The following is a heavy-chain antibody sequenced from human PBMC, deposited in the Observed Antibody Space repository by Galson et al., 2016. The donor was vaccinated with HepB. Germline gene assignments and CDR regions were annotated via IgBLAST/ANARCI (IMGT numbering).Heavy chain of an antibody. CDR1: GFSLSTGGVG. Sequence: ALVKPTQTLTLTCTFSGFSLSTGGVGVGWIRQPPGKALEWLALIYWNDDKRYSPSLRSRLTIVKDNSKNQVVLTMTNMDSVETATYYWAHRPKPLHDFDNSGFGYWGQGTPVTVSS. CDR2: IYWNDDK. CDR3: AHRPKPLHDFDNSGFGY. D-gene: IGHD3-22*01. J-gene: IGHJ4*02. V-gene: IGHV2-5*01.